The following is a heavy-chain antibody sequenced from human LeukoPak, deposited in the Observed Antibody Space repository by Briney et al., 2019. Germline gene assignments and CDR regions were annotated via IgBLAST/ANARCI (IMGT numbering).Heavy chain of an antibody. J-gene: IGHJ4*02. Sequence: GGSLRLSCAASGFTFSSYPMSWVRQAPGKGLQWVSAISNGGGSAYYADSVKGRFTISRDNSKSTLYLQMDSLRADDTAIYYCAKDDVPSNWGALGLFDYWGQGTLVTVSS. CDR1: GFTFSSYP. CDR2: ISNGGGSA. V-gene: IGHV3-23*01. CDR3: AKDDVPSNWGALGLFDY. D-gene: IGHD7-27*01.